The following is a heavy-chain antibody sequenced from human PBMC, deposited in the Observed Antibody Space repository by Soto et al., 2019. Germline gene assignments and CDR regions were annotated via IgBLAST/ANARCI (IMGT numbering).Heavy chain of an antibody. Sequence: PSETLSLTCTVSSGSISSSRYSWGWIRQPPGKGLEWIGSAYYSGSTYYNPSLKSRVTMSVDTSKNQFSLKLSSVTAADTAVYYCATRQGGSYNWFDPWGQGTLVTVSS. CDR3: ATRQGGSYNWFDP. CDR2: AYYSGST. V-gene: IGHV4-39*01. D-gene: IGHD2-15*01. CDR1: SGSISSSRYS. J-gene: IGHJ5*02.